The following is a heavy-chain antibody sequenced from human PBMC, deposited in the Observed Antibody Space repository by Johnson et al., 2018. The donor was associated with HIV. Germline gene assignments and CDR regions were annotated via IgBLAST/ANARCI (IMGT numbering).Heavy chain of an antibody. V-gene: IGHV3-NL1*01. CDR2: IYSGGST. CDR3: AGLGGSHDAFDI. D-gene: IGHD1-26*01. Sequence: QVQLVESGGSLVQPGRSLRLSCIGSGFTFSSYGMHWVRQAPSKGLEWVAVIYSGGSTYYADSVKGRFTISRDNSKNTLYLQMDSLRAEDTAVYYCAGLGGSHDAFDIWGQGTMVTVSS. J-gene: IGHJ3*02. CDR1: GFTFSSYG.